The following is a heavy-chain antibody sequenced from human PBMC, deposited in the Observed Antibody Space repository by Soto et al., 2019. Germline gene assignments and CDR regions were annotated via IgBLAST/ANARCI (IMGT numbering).Heavy chain of an antibody. CDR2: TYHTGST. V-gene: IGHV4-31*03. Sequence: QVQLQESGPGLVKPSQTLSLTCTVSGGYISVGVYYWNWIRQLPGKGPEWIGYTYHTGSTYYNPSLESRVTISVDPAKNQFSLRLRSVTAADKAVYYCARIGNPDASLYFDYWGQGTLVTVSS. CDR3: ARIGNPDASLYFDY. J-gene: IGHJ4*02. D-gene: IGHD2-2*01. CDR1: GGYISVGVYY.